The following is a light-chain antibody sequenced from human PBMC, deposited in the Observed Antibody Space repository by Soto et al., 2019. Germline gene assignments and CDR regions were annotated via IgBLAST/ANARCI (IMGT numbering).Light chain of an antibody. CDR2: EVT. V-gene: IGLV2-14*01. J-gene: IGLJ2*01. CDR3: TSYSSSSPVL. CDR1: SSDVGAYNY. Sequence: QCVLTQPASVYGSLGQSITISCTGTSSDVGAYNYVSWYQQNPDKAPKLLIFEVTNRPSGVSGRFSGSKSGITASLSISGLQPEDEADYYCTSYSSSSPVLFGGGTKVTVL.